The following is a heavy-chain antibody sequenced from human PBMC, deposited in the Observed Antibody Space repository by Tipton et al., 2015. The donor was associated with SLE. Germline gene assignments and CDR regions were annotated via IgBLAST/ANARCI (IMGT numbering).Heavy chain of an antibody. V-gene: IGHV4-30-4*01. J-gene: IGHJ3*02. CDR3: ARARGRYSYGYDAFDI. Sequence: TLSLTCTVSGGSISSGDYYWSWIRQPPGKGLEWIGYIYYSGSTSYNPSLKSRVTISVDTSKNQFSLKLSSVTAADTAVYYCARARGRYSYGYDAFDIWGQGTMVTVTS. D-gene: IGHD5-18*01. CDR2: IYYSGST. CDR1: GGSISSGDYY.